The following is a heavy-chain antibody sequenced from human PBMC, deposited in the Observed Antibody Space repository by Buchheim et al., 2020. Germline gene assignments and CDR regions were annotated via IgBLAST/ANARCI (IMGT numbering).Heavy chain of an antibody. CDR1: GGSIGSYY. CDR3: ARDGTTTGGYYFDY. D-gene: IGHD1-1*01. J-gene: IGHJ4*02. Sequence: QVQLQESGPGLVKPSETLSVTCTVSGGSIGSYYWSWIRQPPGKGLEWIGYIYYSGSTNYNPSLKSRFSISVDTSKNPFLLNLSSVIAADTAVYYCARDGTTTGGYYFDYWGQGTL. CDR2: IYYSGST. V-gene: IGHV4-59*01.